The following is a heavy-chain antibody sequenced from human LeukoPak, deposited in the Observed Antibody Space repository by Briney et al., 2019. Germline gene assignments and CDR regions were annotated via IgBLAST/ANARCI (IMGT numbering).Heavy chain of an antibody. J-gene: IGHJ4*02. CDR2: ISSSGGTI. D-gene: IGHD3-10*01. V-gene: IGHV3-48*03. Sequence: GGSLRLSCAASGFTFSSYEMNWVRQAPGEGLEWVSYISSSGGTINYADSVKGRFTISRDNAKNSLYLQMNSLRVEDTAVYYCARDRFYGSGSHAHFDYWGQGTLVTVSS. CDR3: ARDRFYGSGSHAHFDY. CDR1: GFTFSSYE.